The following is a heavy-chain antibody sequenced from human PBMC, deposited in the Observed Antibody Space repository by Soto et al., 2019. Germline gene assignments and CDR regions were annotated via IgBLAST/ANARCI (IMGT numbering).Heavy chain of an antibody. Sequence: SLGLSCAASGFTFSSSGMHWVRQAPGKGLEWVAVISYDGSNKYYADSVKGRFTISRDNSKNTLYLQMNSLRAEDTAVYYCAKDKRICSSSSCYFYCYGMGVWGKGTTVPVSS. J-gene: IGHJ6*04. CDR1: GFTFSSSG. CDR3: AKDKRICSSSSCYFYCYGMGV. V-gene: IGHV3-30*18. D-gene: IGHD6-6*01. CDR2: ISYDGSNK.